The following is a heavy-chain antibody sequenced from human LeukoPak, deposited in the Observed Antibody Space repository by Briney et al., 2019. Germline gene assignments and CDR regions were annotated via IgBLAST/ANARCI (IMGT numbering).Heavy chain of an antibody. CDR3: AREGGFYRPLDY. CDR1: GGSVINTNW. V-gene: IGHV4-4*02. CDR2: VHLDGRT. D-gene: IGHD3-3*01. J-gene: IGHJ4*02. Sequence: SETLSLTCGVSGGSVINTNWWTWVRQPPGKGLESIGEVHLDGRTNYNPSLESRLTMSVDVSENQVSLKLTSVTAADTAVYYCAREGGFYRPLDYSGQGTLVTVSS.